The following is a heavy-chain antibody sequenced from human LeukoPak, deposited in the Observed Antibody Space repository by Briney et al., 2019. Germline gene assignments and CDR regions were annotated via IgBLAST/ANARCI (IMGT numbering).Heavy chain of an antibody. J-gene: IGHJ4*02. CDR1: GGSISSGGYY. Sequence: PSETLSLTCTVSGGSISSGGYYWSWIRQHPGKGLEWIGYIYYSGSTYYNPSLKSRVTISVDTSKNQFSLKLSSVTAADTAVYYCARGERDGYNCWGQGTLVTVSS. V-gene: IGHV4-31*03. D-gene: IGHD5-24*01. CDR3: ARGERDGYNC. CDR2: IYYSGST.